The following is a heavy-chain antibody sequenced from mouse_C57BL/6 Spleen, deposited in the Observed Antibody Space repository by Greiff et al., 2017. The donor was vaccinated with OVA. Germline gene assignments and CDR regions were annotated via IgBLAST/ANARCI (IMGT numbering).Heavy chain of an antibody. CDR1: GFTFSDYY. V-gene: IGHV5-16*01. CDR2: INYDGSST. J-gene: IGHJ3*01. D-gene: IGHD2-1*01. CDR3: ASSTVETWCAY. Sequence: EVQVVESEGGLVQPGSSMKLSCTASGFTFSDYYMAWVRQVPEQGLEWVANINYDGSSTYYLDSLKSRFIISRDKAKNILYLQMSSLKSEDRATYFCASSTVETWCAYWGQGTLVTVSA.